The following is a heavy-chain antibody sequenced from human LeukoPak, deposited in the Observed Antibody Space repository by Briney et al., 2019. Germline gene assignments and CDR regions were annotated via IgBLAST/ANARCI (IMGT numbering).Heavy chain of an antibody. V-gene: IGHV3-48*04. CDR1: GCTFSNYS. CDR2: ISSSGTTI. D-gene: IGHD2-2*01. J-gene: IGHJ4*02. Sequence: GGSLRLSCETSGCTFSNYSMNWVRQAPGKGLHWVSDISSSGTTIYYADSVKGRFTISRDNAKHSLYLQMNSLRAEDTAVYYCARKYCSTTSCLFDNWGQGTLVTVSS. CDR3: ARKYCSTTSCLFDN.